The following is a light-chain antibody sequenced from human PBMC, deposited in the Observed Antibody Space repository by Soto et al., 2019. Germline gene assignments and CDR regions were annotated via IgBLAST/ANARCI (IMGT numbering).Light chain of an antibody. CDR1: ISNIGSKY. J-gene: IGLJ3*02. CDR3: AAWDDSLNAWV. V-gene: IGLV1-47*01. Sequence: QSVLTQPPSASTTPGQRVTIFCSGGISNIGSKYVYRYQHLPGAAPKLLIYRDDQRPAGVPDRFSGSKSGTSASLAISGLRSEDEVDYYCAAWDDSLNAWVFGGGTKVTVL. CDR2: RDD.